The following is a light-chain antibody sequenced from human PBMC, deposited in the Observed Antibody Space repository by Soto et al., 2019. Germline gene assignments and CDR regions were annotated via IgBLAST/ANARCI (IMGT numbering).Light chain of an antibody. J-gene: IGLJ1*01. CDR3: QSYDSTNHYV. V-gene: IGLV6-57*04. CDR2: DNN. CDR1: SGSVASNS. Sequence: NFMLTQPHSVSVSPGKTVTISCTRNSGSVASNSVHWYQRRPGSAPTTVIYDNNQRPSGVPDRFSGSIDSSSNSASLTISGLKTEDEADYYCQSYDSTNHYVFGTGTKVTVL.